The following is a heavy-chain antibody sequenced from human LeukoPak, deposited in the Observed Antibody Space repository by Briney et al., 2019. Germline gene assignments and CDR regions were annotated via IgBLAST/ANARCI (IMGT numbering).Heavy chain of an antibody. V-gene: IGHV3-74*01. D-gene: IGHD2-21*01. Sequence: GSLRLSCAASGFTFSSYWMHWVRQAPGKGLVWFSRINSDGSSTSYADSVKGRFTISRDNAKNTLYLQMNSLRAEDTAVYYCARDGHIDDAFDIWGQGTMVTVSS. CDR1: GFTFSSYW. CDR3: ARDGHIDDAFDI. J-gene: IGHJ3*02. CDR2: INSDGSST.